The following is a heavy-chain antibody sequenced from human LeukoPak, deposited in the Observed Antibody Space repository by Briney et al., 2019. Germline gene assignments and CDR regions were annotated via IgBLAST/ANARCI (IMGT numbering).Heavy chain of an antibody. Sequence: ASVKVSCKASGHTFTGYYMHWVRQAPGQGLEWMGRINPNSGGTNYAQKFQGRVTMTRDTSISTAYMELSRLRSDDTAVYYCARGRREINWFDPWGRGTLVTVSS. J-gene: IGHJ5*02. CDR2: INPNSGGT. CDR1: GHTFTGYY. V-gene: IGHV1-2*06. CDR3: ARGRREINWFDP.